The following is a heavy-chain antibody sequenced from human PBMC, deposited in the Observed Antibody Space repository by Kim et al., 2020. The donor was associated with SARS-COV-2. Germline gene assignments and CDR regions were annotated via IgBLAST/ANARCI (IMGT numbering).Heavy chain of an antibody. J-gene: IGHJ6*03. V-gene: IGHV4-34*01. D-gene: IGHD3-3*01. Sequence: SETLSLTCGVNGGSFSAYYWSWIRQSPGSGLEWIGEINHSGSTNYNPSLKSRVVMSVDTSKSQFSLRLNSVTAADKAMHYCARGLTVGDFWGASEDYMD. CDR2: INHSGST. CDR3: ARGLTVGDFWGASEDYMD. CDR1: GGSFSAYY.